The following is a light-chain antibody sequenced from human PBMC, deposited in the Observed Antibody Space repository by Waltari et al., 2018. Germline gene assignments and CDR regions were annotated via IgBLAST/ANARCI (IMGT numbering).Light chain of an antibody. CDR1: SSDVGDYNY. Sequence: QSALTQPASVSGSPGQSISISCTGTSSDVGDYNYVSWYQQHPGKVPQLLIYDVTNRPAGIADRCSGSKSGNTASLTISELQAEDEADYYCSSYTSNTTVVFGGGTKLTVL. V-gene: IGLV2-14*03. CDR3: SSYTSNTTVV. CDR2: DVT. J-gene: IGLJ2*01.